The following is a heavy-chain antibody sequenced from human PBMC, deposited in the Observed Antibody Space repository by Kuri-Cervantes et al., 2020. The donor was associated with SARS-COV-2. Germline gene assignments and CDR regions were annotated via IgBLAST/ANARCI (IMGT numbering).Heavy chain of an antibody. Sequence: SETLSLTRTVSGGSISSYYWSWIRQPAGKGLEWIGRIYTSGSTNYNPSLKSRVTISVDASKKQPSLKLSSVTAADTAMYYCARGLTTITLYFFDSWGQGTLVTVSS. D-gene: IGHD4-11*01. CDR2: IYTSGST. J-gene: IGHJ4*02. V-gene: IGHV4-4*07. CDR1: GGSISSYY. CDR3: ARGLTTITLYFFDS.